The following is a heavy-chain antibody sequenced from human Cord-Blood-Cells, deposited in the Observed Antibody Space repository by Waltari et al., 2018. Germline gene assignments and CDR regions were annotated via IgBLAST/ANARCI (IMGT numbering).Heavy chain of an antibody. CDR2: IYYSGST. Sequence: QVQLQESGPGLVKPSQTLSLTCTGSGGPITSGGYYWSWIRQHPGKGLESIGYIYYSGSTYYNPSLKSRVTISVDTSKNQFSLKLSSVTAADTAVYYCARSIAAAGFDIWGQGTMVTVSS. CDR3: ARSIAAAGFDI. J-gene: IGHJ3*02. CDR1: GGPITSGGYY. V-gene: IGHV4-31*03. D-gene: IGHD6-13*01.